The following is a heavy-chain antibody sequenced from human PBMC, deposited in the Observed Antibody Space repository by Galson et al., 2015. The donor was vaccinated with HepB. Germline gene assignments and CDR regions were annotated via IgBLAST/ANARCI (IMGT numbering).Heavy chain of an antibody. Sequence: SLRLSCAASGFIFSIYAMHWVRQAPGKGLEYVSAICSNGLITYYADSVKGRFTISRDNSKNTLFLQMSSLRADDTAIYYCVRDRRAFVVLVAAIESWGQGTLVTVSS. J-gene: IGHJ4*02. CDR2: ICSNGLIT. CDR3: VRDRRAFVVLVAAIES. V-gene: IGHV3-64D*06. D-gene: IGHD2-15*01. CDR1: GFIFSIYA.